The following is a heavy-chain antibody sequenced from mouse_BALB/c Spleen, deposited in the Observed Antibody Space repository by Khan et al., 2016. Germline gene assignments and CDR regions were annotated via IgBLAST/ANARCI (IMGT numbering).Heavy chain of an antibody. D-gene: IGHD3-1*01. V-gene: IGHV9-2-1*01. J-gene: IGHJ2*01. CDR2: INTETGEP. Sequence: QLQLVQSGPELKKPGETVKISCKASGYTFTDYSMHWVKQAPGKGLKWMGWINTETGEPTYADDFKGRFAFSLETSASTAYLQINNLKNEDTATYFCARQLGYYFDYWGQGTTLTVSS. CDR3: ARQLGYYFDY. CDR1: GYTFTDYS.